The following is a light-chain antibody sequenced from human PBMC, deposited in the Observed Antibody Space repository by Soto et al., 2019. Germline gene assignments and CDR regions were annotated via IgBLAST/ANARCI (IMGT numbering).Light chain of an antibody. CDR2: AAS. Sequence: AIQMPQSTYSLSASVGDRFTITCRASQGVRNDLGWYQQKPGKAPKLLIYAASSLQSGVPSRFSGRRSGTDFTLTISCLQSEDFATYYCQQYDSYPSFGPGTKVDVK. J-gene: IGKJ3*01. CDR1: QGVRND. V-gene: IGKV1-6*01. CDR3: QQYDSYPS.